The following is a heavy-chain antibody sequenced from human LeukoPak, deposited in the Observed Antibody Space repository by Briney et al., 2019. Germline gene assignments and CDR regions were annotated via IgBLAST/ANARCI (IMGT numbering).Heavy chain of an antibody. D-gene: IGHD3-3*01. CDR2: INPNSGGT. CDR3: ARDRGFWSGYYFDY. J-gene: IGHJ4*02. CDR1: GYTFTGYY. V-gene: IGHV1-2*02. Sequence: ASVKASCKASGYTFTGYYMHWVRQAPGQGLEWMGWINPNSGGTNYAQKFQGRVTMTRDTSISTAYMELSRLRSDDTAVYYCARDRGFWSGYYFDYWGQGTLVTVSS.